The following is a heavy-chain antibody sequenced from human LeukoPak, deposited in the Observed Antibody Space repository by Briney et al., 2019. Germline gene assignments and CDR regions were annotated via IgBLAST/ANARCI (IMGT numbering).Heavy chain of an antibody. J-gene: IGHJ4*02. D-gene: IGHD2-15*01. CDR2: IYHSGST. Sequence: SETLSLTCTVSGGSISSYYWSWIRQPPGKGLEWIGYIYHSGSTYYNPSLNSRVTISVDRSKNQFSLKLSSVTAADTAVYYCARERMGLYYFDYWGQGTLVTVSS. CDR1: GGSISSYY. V-gene: IGHV4-59*12. CDR3: ARERMGLYYFDY.